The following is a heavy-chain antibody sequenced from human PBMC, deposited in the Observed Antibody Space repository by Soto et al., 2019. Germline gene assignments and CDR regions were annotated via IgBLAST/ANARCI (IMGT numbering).Heavy chain of an antibody. CDR2: ISYDGSNK. CDR3: ARGPSFYSSSSFNWFDP. D-gene: IGHD6-6*01. J-gene: IGHJ5*02. V-gene: IGHV3-30-3*01. CDR1: GFTFSSYA. Sequence: LRLSCAASGFTFSSYAMHWVRQAPGKGLEWVAVISYDGSNKYYADSVKGRFTISRDNSKNTLYLQMNSLRAEDTAVYYCARGPSFYSSSSFNWFDPWGQGTLVTVSS.